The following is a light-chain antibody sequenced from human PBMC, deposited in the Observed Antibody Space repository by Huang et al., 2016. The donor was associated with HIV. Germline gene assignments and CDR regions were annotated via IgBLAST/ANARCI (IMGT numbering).Light chain of an antibody. V-gene: IGKV1-39*01. Sequence: DIQMTQSPSSLSASIGDRVTITCRESQSISSHLNWYQQKPGKAPKLLIYGASKVQTGVSSRCSGSGSWTVFTIAISSLQPEDVATYYCQQSNDARTFGQGTKVEI. CDR2: GAS. J-gene: IGKJ1*01. CDR3: QQSNDART. CDR1: QSISSH.